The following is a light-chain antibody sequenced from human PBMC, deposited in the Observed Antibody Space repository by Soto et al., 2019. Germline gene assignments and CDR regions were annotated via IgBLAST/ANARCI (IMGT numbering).Light chain of an antibody. CDR3: QHYNSLPKT. J-gene: IGKJ1*01. V-gene: IGKV3-15*01. CDR1: QSVSSN. Sequence: LYESQAQRPPVSGMASQSVSSNLAWYQQKPGKAPRLLIYDASTRATGIPARFSGSGSGTGFTLTISSLQSEDFALYCCQHYNSLPKTFGQGAKVDIK. CDR2: DAS.